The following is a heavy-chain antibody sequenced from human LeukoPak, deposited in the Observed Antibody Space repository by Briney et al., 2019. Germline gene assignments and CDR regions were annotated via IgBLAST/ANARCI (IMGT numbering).Heavy chain of an antibody. D-gene: IGHD1/OR15-1a*01. CDR1: GYTFTSYD. Sequence: ASVKVSCKASGYTFTSYDINWVRQATGQGLEWMGWMNPSSGNTGYAQKFQGRVTMTRDTSISTAYMELSSLRSEDTAVYYCARWHNRDYYYGMDVWGQGTTVTVSS. V-gene: IGHV1-8*01. CDR3: ARWHNRDYYYGMDV. J-gene: IGHJ6*02. CDR2: MNPSSGNT.